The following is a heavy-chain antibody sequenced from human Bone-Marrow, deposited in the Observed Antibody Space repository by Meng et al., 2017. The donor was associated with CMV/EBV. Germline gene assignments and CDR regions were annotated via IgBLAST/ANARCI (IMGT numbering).Heavy chain of an antibody. J-gene: IGHJ3*02. CDR3: AKGRVVPAAFDAFDI. V-gene: IGHV3-30*02. CDR1: GFTFNNYG. CDR2: IRYDGSRK. D-gene: IGHD2-2*01. Sequence: GESLKTSCAASGFTFNNYGMHWVRQAPGKGLQWVAFIRYDGSRKYYADSVKGRFTISRDTSMNTLYLQMNSLRAEDTAVYYGAKGRVVPAAFDAFDIWGQGTMVTVSS.